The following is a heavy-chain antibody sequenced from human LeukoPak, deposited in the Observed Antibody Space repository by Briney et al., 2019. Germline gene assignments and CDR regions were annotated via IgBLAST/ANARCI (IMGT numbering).Heavy chain of an antibody. CDR1: GFTFSTYS. J-gene: IGHJ6*04. CDR3: EELGITMIGGV. D-gene: IGHD3-10*02. V-gene: IGHV3-48*04. Sequence: GGSLRLSCAASGFTFSTYSMNRVRQAPGKGLEWVSYISSSGSTIYYADSVKGRFTISRDNAKNSLYLQMNSLRAEDTAVYYCEELGITMIGGVWGKGTTVTISS. CDR2: ISSSGSTI.